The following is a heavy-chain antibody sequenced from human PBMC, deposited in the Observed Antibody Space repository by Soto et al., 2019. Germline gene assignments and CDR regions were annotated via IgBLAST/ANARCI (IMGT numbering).Heavy chain of an antibody. D-gene: IGHD6-13*01. CDR3: ARDRMYSSSPPDY. J-gene: IGHJ4*02. CDR1: GFTFSSYS. CDR2: ISSSSSYI. Sequence: PGGSLRLSCAASGFTFSSYSMNCVRQAPGKGLEWVSSISSSSSYIYYADSVKGRFTISRDNAKNSLYLQMNSLRAEDTAVYYCARDRMYSSSPPDYWGQGTLVTVSS. V-gene: IGHV3-21*01.